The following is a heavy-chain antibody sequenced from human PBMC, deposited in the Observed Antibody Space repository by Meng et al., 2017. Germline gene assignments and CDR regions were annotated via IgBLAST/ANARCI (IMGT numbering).Heavy chain of an antibody. CDR3: ASSGYSYGYRFDY. CDR2: INHSGST. J-gene: IGHJ4*02. D-gene: IGHD5-18*01. Sequence: HVQLLQWGAGLLKPSETLSLTCAVYGGSFSGYYWSWIRQPPGKGLEWIGEINHSGSTNYNPSLKSRVTISVDTSKNQFSLKLSSVTAADTAVYYCASSGYSYGYRFDYWGQGTLVTVSS. V-gene: IGHV4-34*01. CDR1: GGSFSGYY.